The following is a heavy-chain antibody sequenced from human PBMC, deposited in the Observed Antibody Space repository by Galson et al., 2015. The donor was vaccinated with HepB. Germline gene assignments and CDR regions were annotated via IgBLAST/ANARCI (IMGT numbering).Heavy chain of an antibody. J-gene: IGHJ4*02. CDR2: ISAYNGNT. D-gene: IGHD3-22*01. CDR3: ARDPPNYYYDSSGYYYAVRDY. V-gene: IGHV1-18*04. Sequence: SVKVSCKASGYTFTSYGISWVRQAPGQGLEWMGWISAYNGNTNYAQKLQGRVTMTTDTSTSTAYMELRSLRSDDTAVYYCARDPPNYYYDSSGYYYAVRDYWGQGTLVTVSS. CDR1: GYTFTSYG.